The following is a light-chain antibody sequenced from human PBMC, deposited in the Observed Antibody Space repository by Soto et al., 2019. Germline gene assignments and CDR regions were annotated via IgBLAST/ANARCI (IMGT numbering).Light chain of an antibody. Sequence: QSALTQPASVSGSPGQSITISCTGTSSYVGSYKLVSWYQQHPGKAPKLMISEVSKRPSGISDRFSGSKSGSTASLTISGLQAEDEADYYCCSYAGTSTHTVFGGVTKLTVL. CDR3: CSYAGTSTHTV. V-gene: IGLV2-23*02. CDR2: EVS. CDR1: SSYVGSYKL. J-gene: IGLJ7*01.